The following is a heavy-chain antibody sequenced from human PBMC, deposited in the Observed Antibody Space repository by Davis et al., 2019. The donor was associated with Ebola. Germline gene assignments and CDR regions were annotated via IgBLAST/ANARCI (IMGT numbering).Heavy chain of an antibody. V-gene: IGHV1-18*01. Sequence: ASVKVSCKASGYTFTSYGITWVRQAPGQGLEWMGWISAYNGNTNYTQKLQGRVTMTTDTSTSTAYMELRSLRSEDTAVYYCAREWLLIDAFDIWGQGTMVTVSS. CDR2: ISAYNGNT. J-gene: IGHJ3*02. CDR3: AREWLLIDAFDI. D-gene: IGHD5-24*01. CDR1: GYTFTSYG.